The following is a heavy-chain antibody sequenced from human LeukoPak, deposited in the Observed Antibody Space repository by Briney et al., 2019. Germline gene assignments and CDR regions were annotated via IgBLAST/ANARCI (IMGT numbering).Heavy chain of an antibody. CDR1: GFTFHDYA. V-gene: IGHV3-9*03. J-gene: IGHJ3*02. D-gene: IGHD3/OR15-3a*01. CDR2: ITWNSGSV. CDR3: AKGLGVASLIVDALDM. Sequence: SGGSLRLSCAASGFTFHDYAMHWARQVPGKGLEWVSGITWNSGSVLYADSVRGRFTISRDNAKNSLYLQMNSLRPEDMAFYYCAKGLGVASLIVDALDMWGQGTMVTV.